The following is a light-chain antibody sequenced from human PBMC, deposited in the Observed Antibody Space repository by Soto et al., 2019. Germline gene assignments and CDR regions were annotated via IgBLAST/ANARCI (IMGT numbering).Light chain of an antibody. J-gene: IGLJ3*02. CDR3: SSYAGGIKWV. Sequence: QSALTQPPSASGSPGQSVAISCTGTSSDVGGYNYVSWYQQHPGKAPKLMIYEVNKRPSGVPDRFSGSKSGNTASLTVSGLQAEDEADYYCSSYAGGIKWVFGGGTKVTVL. CDR2: EVN. V-gene: IGLV2-8*01. CDR1: SSDVGGYNY.